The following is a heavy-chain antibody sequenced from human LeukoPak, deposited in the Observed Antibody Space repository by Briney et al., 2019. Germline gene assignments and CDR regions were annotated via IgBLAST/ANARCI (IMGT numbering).Heavy chain of an antibody. D-gene: IGHD1-1*01. CDR1: GFTFSIYA. J-gene: IGHJ4*02. CDR2: ISASDGRT. V-gene: IGHV3-23*01. Sequence: GGSLRLSCAASGFTFSIYAMSWVRQAPGKGLKWVSAISASDGRTYYADSVKGRFTISRDNSRNTLYLQMNSLRAEDTAVYYCASNWNLDYWGQGTLVTVSS. CDR3: ASNWNLDY.